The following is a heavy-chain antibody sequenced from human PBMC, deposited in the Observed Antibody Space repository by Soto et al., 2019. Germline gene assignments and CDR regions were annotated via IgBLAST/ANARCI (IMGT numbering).Heavy chain of an antibody. V-gene: IGHV3-15*07. CDR2: IKSKTDGGTT. J-gene: IGHJ2*01. CDR1: GFTFSNAW. CDR3: TANSGDIVVVVAATNWYFDL. D-gene: IGHD2-15*01. Sequence: EVQLVESGGGLVKPGGSLRLSCAASGFTFSNAWMNWVRQAPGKGLEWVGRIKSKTDGGTTDYAAPVKGRFTTSRDDSKNTLYLQMNSLKTEDTAVYYCTANSGDIVVVVAATNWYFDLWGRGTLVTVSS.